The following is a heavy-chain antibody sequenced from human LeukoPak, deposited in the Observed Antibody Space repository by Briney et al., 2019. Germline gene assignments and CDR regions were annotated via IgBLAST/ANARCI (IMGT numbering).Heavy chain of an antibody. Sequence: PSETLSLTCAVYGGSFSGYYWSWIRQPPGKGLEWIGEINHSGSTNYNPSLKSRVTISVDTSKNQFSLKLSSVTAADTAVYYCANFCSSPSCPIIFQHWGQGTLVTVSS. J-gene: IGHJ1*01. CDR1: GGSFSGYY. CDR2: INHSGST. CDR3: ANFCSSPSCPIIFQH. V-gene: IGHV4-34*01. D-gene: IGHD2-2*01.